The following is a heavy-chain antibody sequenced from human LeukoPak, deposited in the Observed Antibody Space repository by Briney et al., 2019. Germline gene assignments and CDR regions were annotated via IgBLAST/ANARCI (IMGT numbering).Heavy chain of an antibody. Sequence: GGSLRLSCAASGFTFSSYAMSWVRQAPGKGLEWVSAISGSGGSTYYADSVKGRSTISRDNSKNTLYLQMNSLRAEDTAVYYCAKWGPHYDFWSGYFDYWGQGTLVTVSS. J-gene: IGHJ4*02. CDR2: ISGSGGST. D-gene: IGHD3-3*01. CDR3: AKWGPHYDFWSGYFDY. CDR1: GFTFSSYA. V-gene: IGHV3-23*01.